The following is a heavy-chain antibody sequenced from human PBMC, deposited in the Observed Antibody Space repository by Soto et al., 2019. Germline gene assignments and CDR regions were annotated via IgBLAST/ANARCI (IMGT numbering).Heavy chain of an antibody. J-gene: IGHJ4*02. Sequence: GASVKVSCKASGYTFTSYYMHWVRQAPGQGLEWMGIINPSGGSTSYAQKFQGRVTMTRDTSTSTVYMELSSLRSEDTAVYYCARDLSPYYDSGGGFDYWGQGTLVTVSS. V-gene: IGHV1-46*01. CDR1: GYTFTSYY. CDR2: INPSGGST. CDR3: ARDLSPYYDSGGGFDY. D-gene: IGHD3-22*01.